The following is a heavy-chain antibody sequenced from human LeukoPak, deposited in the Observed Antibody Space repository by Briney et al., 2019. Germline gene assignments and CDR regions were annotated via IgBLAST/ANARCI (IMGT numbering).Heavy chain of an antibody. Sequence: SETLSLTCAVYGGSFSGYYWSWIRQPPGKGLEWIGEINHSGSTNYNPSLKSRVTISVDTSKNQFSLKLSSVTAADTAVYYCARRGSVPAAMPYDYWGQGTLSPSP. J-gene: IGHJ4*02. CDR3: ARRGSVPAAMPYDY. D-gene: IGHD2-2*01. CDR2: INHSGST. CDR1: GGSFSGYY. V-gene: IGHV4-34*01.